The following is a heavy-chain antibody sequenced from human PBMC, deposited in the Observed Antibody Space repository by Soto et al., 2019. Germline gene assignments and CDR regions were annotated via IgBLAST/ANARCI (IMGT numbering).Heavy chain of an antibody. J-gene: IGHJ3*02. Sequence: EVQLVESGGGLVKPGGSLRLSCVGSGFTFSSYNINWVRQAPGKGLEWVSSISTSSTYIFYTDSVKARFTISRDNAKNSLYLQMNSLRGVDTAVYFCARGQGFSYGSSALDIWGLGTMVTVSS. CDR2: ISTSSTYI. CDR3: ARGQGFSYGSSALDI. CDR1: GFTFSSYN. D-gene: IGHD5-18*01. V-gene: IGHV3-21*01.